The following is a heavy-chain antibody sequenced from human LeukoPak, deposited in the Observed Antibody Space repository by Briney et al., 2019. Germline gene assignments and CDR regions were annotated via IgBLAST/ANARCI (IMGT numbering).Heavy chain of an antibody. V-gene: IGHV4-4*07. CDR2: IYTSGST. Sequence: SETLSLTCTVSGDSISDYYWSWIRQPAGKGLEWIGRIYTSGSTNHNPSLKTRVTMSVDTSKNQFSLKLSSVTAADTAVYYCARGPYCYDSSGNFDYWGQGTLVTVSS. D-gene: IGHD3-22*01. CDR3: ARGPYCYDSSGNFDY. J-gene: IGHJ4*02. CDR1: GDSISDYY.